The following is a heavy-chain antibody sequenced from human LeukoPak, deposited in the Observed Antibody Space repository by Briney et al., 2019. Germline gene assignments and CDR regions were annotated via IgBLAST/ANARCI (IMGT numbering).Heavy chain of an antibody. Sequence: PGGSLRLSCAASGFTSDDYGMSWVRHAQGRGREWVSGIIWIGGSTGYADSVKGRFTISRDNAKNSLYLQMNSLRAEDTALYYCARLTGGYYYYYMDVWGKGTTVTVSS. J-gene: IGHJ6*03. CDR1: GFTSDDYG. CDR3: ARLTGGYYYYYMDV. CDR2: IIWIGGST. D-gene: IGHD1-14*01. V-gene: IGHV3-20*04.